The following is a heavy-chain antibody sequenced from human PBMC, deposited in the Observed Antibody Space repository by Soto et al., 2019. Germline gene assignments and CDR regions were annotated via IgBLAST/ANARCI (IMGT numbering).Heavy chain of an antibody. CDR3: AASQGLGELLFDY. V-gene: IGHV1-18*01. D-gene: IGHD3-10*01. Sequence: ASVKVSCKASVYTFTSYGISWVRQAPGQGLEWMGWIGACSGNTNYAQKFQGRVTMTTDTSTSTAYMELSSLRSEDTAVYHCAASQGLGELLFDYWGQGTLVTVSS. CDR1: VYTFTSYG. J-gene: IGHJ4*02. CDR2: IGACSGNT.